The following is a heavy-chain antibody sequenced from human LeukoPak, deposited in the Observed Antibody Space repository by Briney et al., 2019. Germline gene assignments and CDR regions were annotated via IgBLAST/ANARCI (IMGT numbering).Heavy chain of an antibody. CDR2: IISSGSGSSK. CDR3: ARDREVSSGWYFDN. Sequence: PGGPLRLSCAASVFTFRISGMHWVPHAPGKGREGVSYIISSGSGSSKFYADPVKGRFTISRDNAENSLYLQMSSLRVEDTAVYYGARDREVSSGWYFDNWGQGTLVTVSS. J-gene: IGHJ4*02. V-gene: IGHV3-48*03. CDR1: VFTFRISG. D-gene: IGHD6-19*01.